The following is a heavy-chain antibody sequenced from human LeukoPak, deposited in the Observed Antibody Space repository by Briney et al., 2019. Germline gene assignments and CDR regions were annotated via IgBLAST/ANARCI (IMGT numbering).Heavy chain of an antibody. Sequence: PGGSLRLSCAASGFTVSSNYMSWVRQAPGKGLEWVSVIYSGGSTYYADSVKGRFTISRDNSKNTLYLQMNSLRAEDTAVYYCARDYYDSSGYYPLRDYWGQGTLVTVSS. CDR2: IYSGGST. CDR3: ARDYYDSSGYYPLRDY. D-gene: IGHD3-22*01. V-gene: IGHV3-53*01. J-gene: IGHJ4*02. CDR1: GFTVSSNY.